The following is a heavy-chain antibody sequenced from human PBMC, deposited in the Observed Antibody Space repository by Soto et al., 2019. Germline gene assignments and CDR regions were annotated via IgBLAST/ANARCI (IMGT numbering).Heavy chain of an antibody. CDR2: ISYDGSNK. CDR1: GFTFSNYG. Sequence: QVQLAESGGGVVQPGRSLRLSCAASGFTFSNYGMHWVRQAPGKGLEWVAVISYDGSNKYYEDSVKGRVTISRDNSKNTLSLQMNSLRPEDTAVYFCARGYFDYWGQGALVTVSS. D-gene: IGHD3-10*01. CDR3: ARGYFDY. V-gene: IGHV3-30*03. J-gene: IGHJ4*02.